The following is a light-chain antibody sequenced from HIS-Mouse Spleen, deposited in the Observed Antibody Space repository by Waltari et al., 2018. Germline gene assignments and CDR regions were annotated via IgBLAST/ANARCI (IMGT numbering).Light chain of an antibody. CDR1: SSDVGSYNL. J-gene: IGLJ2*01. Sequence: QSALTQPASVSGSPGQSITISCTGTSSDVGSYNLVSWYQQHPGQAPKRMIYEGRKRPSVVSNRFSGSKSGNTASRTISGLQAEDEADYYCCSYAGSSTYVVFGGGTKLTVL. CDR2: EGR. V-gene: IGLV2-23*01. CDR3: CSYAGSSTYVV.